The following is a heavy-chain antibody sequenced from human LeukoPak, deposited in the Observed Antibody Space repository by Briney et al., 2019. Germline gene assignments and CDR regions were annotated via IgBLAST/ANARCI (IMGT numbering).Heavy chain of an antibody. D-gene: IGHD3-3*01. J-gene: IGHJ4*02. CDR1: GYTFTSYY. CDR3: ASYDFWSGNQNLDY. V-gene: IGHV1-46*01. CDR2: INPGGDST. Sequence: ASVKVSCKASGYTFTSYYMHWVRQAPGQGLEWMGIINPGGDSTNFAQKFQGRVTMTEDTSTDTAYMELSSLRSEDTAVYYCASYDFWSGNQNLDYWGQGTLVTVSS.